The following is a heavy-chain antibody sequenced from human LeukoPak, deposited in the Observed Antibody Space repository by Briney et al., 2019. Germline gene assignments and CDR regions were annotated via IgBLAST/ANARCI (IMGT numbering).Heavy chain of an antibody. J-gene: IGHJ4*02. CDR2: IRYDGSNK. V-gene: IGHV3-30*02. D-gene: IGHD3-22*01. CDR1: GFTFSKFW. Sequence: GGSLRLSCAASGFTFSKFWVSWVLQAPGKGLEWVAFIRYDGSNKYYADSVKGRFTISRDNSKNTLYLQMNSLRAEDTAVYYCAKDREYYYDSSEFDQWGQGTLVTVSS. CDR3: AKDREYYYDSSEFDQ.